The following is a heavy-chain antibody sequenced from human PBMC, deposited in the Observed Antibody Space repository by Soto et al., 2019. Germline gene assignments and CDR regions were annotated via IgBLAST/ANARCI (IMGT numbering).Heavy chain of an antibody. D-gene: IGHD3-16*01. CDR1: TFDFSSYW. V-gene: IGHV3-7*04. J-gene: IGHJ3*02. CDR3: AGGGGGGTFDI. CDR2: IEQAENEK. Sequence: EVQLMESGGGSVQPGGSLRLSCVASTFDFSSYWMSWVRQAPGKGLEWVAHIEQAENEKYHVDSVKGRFTISRDNAKNSLYPQMNTLKVEDTVVYFGAGGGGGGTFDIWGQGTMVTVS.